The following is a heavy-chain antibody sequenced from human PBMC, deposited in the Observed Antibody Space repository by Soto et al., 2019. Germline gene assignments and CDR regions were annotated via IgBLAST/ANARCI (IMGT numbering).Heavy chain of an antibody. J-gene: IGHJ3*02. D-gene: IGHD3-10*01. V-gene: IGHV3-30*18. CDR2: ISYDGNNK. CDR1: GFTFSSYG. CDR3: AKNGPSSGSGAFDI. Sequence: QVLLVESGGGVVQPGRSLRLSCAASGFTFSSYGIHWVRQAPGKGLEWVAVISYDGNNKYYAYSVKGRFTISRDNSKNTLYLQMNSLRAEDTAVYYCAKNGPSSGSGAFDIWGQGTMVTVSS.